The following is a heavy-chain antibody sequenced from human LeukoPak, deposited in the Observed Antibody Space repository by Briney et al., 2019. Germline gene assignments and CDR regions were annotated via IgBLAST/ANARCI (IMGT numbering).Heavy chain of an antibody. Sequence: GGSLRLSCAASGFTFSSYGMHWVRQAPGKGLEWVAFIRYDGSNKYYADSVKGRFTISRDNSKNTLYLQMNSLRAEDTAVYYCARVYYYDSSGYLNPFDDWGQGTLVTVFS. CDR2: IRYDGSNK. J-gene: IGHJ4*02. CDR3: ARVYYYDSSGYLNPFDD. CDR1: GFTFSSYG. D-gene: IGHD3-22*01. V-gene: IGHV3-30*02.